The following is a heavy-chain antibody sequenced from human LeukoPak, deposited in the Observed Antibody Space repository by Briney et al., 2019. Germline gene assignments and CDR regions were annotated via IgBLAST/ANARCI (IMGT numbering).Heavy chain of an antibody. V-gene: IGHV4-38-2*02. D-gene: IGHD3-10*01. J-gene: IGHJ4*02. Sequence: SETLSLTCTVSGYSISSGYYWGWIRQPPGKGLEWIGSIYHSGSTYYNPSLKSRVTISVDTSKNQFSLKLSSVTAADTAVYYCARRPYGSGSYSNQFDYWGQGTLVTVSS. CDR3: ARRPYGSGSYSNQFDY. CDR2: IYHSGST. CDR1: GYSISSGYY.